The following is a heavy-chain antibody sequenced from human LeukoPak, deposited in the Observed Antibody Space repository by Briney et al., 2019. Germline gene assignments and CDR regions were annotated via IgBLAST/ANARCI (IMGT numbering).Heavy chain of an antibody. D-gene: IGHD3-3*01. J-gene: IGHJ4*02. CDR1: GGSFSGYY. V-gene: IGHV4-34*01. CDR3: ARGDSYYDFWSGHFDY. CDR2: INHSGST. Sequence: PSETLSLTCAVYGGSFSGYYWSWIRQPPGKGLEWIGEINHSGSTNYNPSLKSRVTISVDTSKNQFSLKLSSVTAADTAVYYCARGDSYYDFWSGHFDYWGQGTLVTVSS.